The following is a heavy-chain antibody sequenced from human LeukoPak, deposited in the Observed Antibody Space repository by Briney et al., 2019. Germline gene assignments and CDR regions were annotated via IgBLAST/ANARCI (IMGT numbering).Heavy chain of an antibody. J-gene: IGHJ4*01. CDR3: ARDHNWGPDY. D-gene: IGHD7-27*01. CDR2: IHPGRGDT. V-gene: IGHV1-2*02. Sequence: GAPAKACSPALGYTFTDHYFQGLRQAPGQGIEWMGWIHPGRGDTNIAQKFQGRVSLTRDMSISTAYMELSRLTSDDTAVYYCARDHNWGPDYWGHRNPVTVSS. CDR1: GYTFTDHY.